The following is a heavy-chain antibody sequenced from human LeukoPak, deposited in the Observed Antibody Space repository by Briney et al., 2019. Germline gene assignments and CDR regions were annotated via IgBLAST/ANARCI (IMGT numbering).Heavy chain of an antibody. CDR2: ISYDGSNK. Sequence: GSLRLSCAASGFTFSSYAMSWVRQAPGKGLEWVAVISYDGSNKYYADSVKGRFTISRDNSKNTLYLQMNSLRAEDTAVYYCAKVGRYCSSTSCSRTYYYYGMDVWGQGTTVTVSS. V-gene: IGHV3-30*18. CDR3: AKVGRYCSSTSCSRTYYYYGMDV. J-gene: IGHJ6*02. D-gene: IGHD2-2*01. CDR1: GFTFSSYA.